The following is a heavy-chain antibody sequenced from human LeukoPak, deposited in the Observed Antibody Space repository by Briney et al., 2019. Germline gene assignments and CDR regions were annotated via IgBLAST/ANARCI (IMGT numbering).Heavy chain of an antibody. J-gene: IGHJ6*02. CDR3: ATGPAVDSSGYYTYYYYGMDV. Sequence: ASVKVSCKVSGYTLTELSMHWVRQAPGKGLEWMGGFDPEDGETIYAQKFQGRVTMTEDTSTDTAYMELSSLRSEDTAVYYCATGPAVDSSGYYTYYYYGMDVWGQGTTVTVSS. CDR1: GYTLTELS. CDR2: FDPEDGET. V-gene: IGHV1-24*01. D-gene: IGHD3-22*01.